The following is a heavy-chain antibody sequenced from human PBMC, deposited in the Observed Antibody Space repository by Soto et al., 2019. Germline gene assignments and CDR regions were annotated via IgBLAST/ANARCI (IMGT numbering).Heavy chain of an antibody. J-gene: IGHJ3*02. D-gene: IGHD3-16*01. Sequence: QVQLVESGGGVVQPGRSLRLSCAASGFNCSNYGMHWVRQAPGKGLEWVAVIWNDGNKKYYADSVKGRFTISRDNSENTLCLQMNSLTAEDTAVYYCVRGGKTAGAFDIWGQGTMVNVSS. V-gene: IGHV3-33*01. CDR1: GFNCSNYG. CDR2: IWNDGNKK. CDR3: VRGGKTAGAFDI.